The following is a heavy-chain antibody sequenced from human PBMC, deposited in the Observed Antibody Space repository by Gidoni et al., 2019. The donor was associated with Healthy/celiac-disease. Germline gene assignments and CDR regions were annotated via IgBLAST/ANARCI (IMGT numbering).Heavy chain of an antibody. J-gene: IGHJ4*02. Sequence: EVQLLESGGGLVQPGGSLRLSCAASGFTFSSYAMSWVRQAPGKGLEWVSAISGSGGSTYYADSVKGRFTISRDNSKNTLYLQMNSLRAEDTAVYYCAKDFAIWKLVTIPYYFDYWGQGTLVTVSS. V-gene: IGHV3-23*01. D-gene: IGHD2-21*02. CDR2: ISGSGGST. CDR1: GFTFSSYA. CDR3: AKDFAIWKLVTIPYYFDY.